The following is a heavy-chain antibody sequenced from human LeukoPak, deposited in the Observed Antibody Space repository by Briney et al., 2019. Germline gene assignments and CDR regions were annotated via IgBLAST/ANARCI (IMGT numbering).Heavy chain of an antibody. J-gene: IGHJ5*02. CDR3: ANSGYYGSGRPNWFDP. D-gene: IGHD3-10*01. V-gene: IGHV3-23*01. Sequence: PGGSLRLSCAASGFTFSSDAMSWVRQAPGKGLEWVSAISGSGGSTYYADSVKGRFTLSRDNSKNTLYLQMNSLRAEDTDLYYCANSGYYGSGRPNWFDPWGQGTLVTVSS. CDR1: GFTFSSDA. CDR2: ISGSGGST.